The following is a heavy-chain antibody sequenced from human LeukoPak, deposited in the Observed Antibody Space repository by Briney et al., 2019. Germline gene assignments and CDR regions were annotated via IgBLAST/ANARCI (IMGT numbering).Heavy chain of an antibody. V-gene: IGHV4-39*07. CDR3: ARAISPSYGLDY. CDR1: GGSISTTSYY. Sequence: SETLSLTCTVSGGSISTTSYYWGWIRQPPGKGLDWIGSMYSSGSTYYNPSLKSRVTISLDTSKNQFSLKLSSVTAADTAVYYCARAISPSYGLDYWGQGTLVTVSS. J-gene: IGHJ4*02. CDR2: MYSSGST. D-gene: IGHD5-18*01.